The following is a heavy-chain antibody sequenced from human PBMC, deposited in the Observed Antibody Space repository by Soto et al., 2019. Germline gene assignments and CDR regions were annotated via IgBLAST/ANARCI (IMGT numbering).Heavy chain of an antibody. CDR2: FDPEDGET. Sequence: GASVKVSCKVSGYTLTELSMHWVRQAPGKGLEWMGGFDPEDGETIYAQKFQGRGTMTEDTSTDTAYMELSSLRSEDTAVYYCSGVLLWFGESRPMDVWGQGTTVTVSS. V-gene: IGHV1-24*01. CDR1: GYTLTELS. D-gene: IGHD3-10*01. CDR3: SGVLLWFGESRPMDV. J-gene: IGHJ6*02.